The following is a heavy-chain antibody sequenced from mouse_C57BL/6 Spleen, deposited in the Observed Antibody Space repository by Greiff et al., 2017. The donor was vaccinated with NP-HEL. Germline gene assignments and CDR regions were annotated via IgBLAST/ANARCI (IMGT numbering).Heavy chain of an antibody. D-gene: IGHD1-1*01. CDR3: ASPTTVVATGYFDV. V-gene: IGHV5-17*01. CDR1: GFTFSDYG. J-gene: IGHJ1*03. Sequence: EVQLVESGGGLVKPGGSLKLSCAASGFTFSDYGMHWVRQAPEKGLEWVAYISSGSSTIYYADTVKGRFTISRDNAKNTLFLQMTSLRSEDTAMYYCASPTTVVATGYFDVWGTGTTVTVSS. CDR2: ISSGSSTI.